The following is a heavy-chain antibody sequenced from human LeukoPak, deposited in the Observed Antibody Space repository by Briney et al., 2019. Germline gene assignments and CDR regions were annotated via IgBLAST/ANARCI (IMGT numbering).Heavy chain of an antibody. Sequence: GGSLRLSCTASGFTFGDYAMSWIRQAPGKELEWVGFIRSKAYGEAADYAASVKGRFTISRDDSKAIAYLQMNSLKTEDTAVYHCTRDRGAYNLYDYWGQGTLVTVSS. V-gene: IGHV3-49*03. CDR3: TRDRGAYNLYDY. D-gene: IGHD1-1*01. CDR2: IRSKAYGEAA. CDR1: GFTFGDYA. J-gene: IGHJ4*02.